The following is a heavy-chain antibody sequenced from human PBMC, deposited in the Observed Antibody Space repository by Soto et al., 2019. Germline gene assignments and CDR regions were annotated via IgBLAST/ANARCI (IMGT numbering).Heavy chain of an antibody. CDR2: LGAADNP. J-gene: IGHJ6*02. V-gene: IGHV3-13*05. CDR3: ARAYLGRLPRRADYYYAMDV. Sequence: EVQLVESGGGSVQPGKSLSLSCAASGFPFLDSEMNWVRQRTGKGLEWVSGLGAADNPYYIASVKGRFSVSRDNAQNSLYLQMNNLRVDDTAVYFCARAYLGRLPRRADYYYAMDVWGRGTTVTVSS. D-gene: IGHD1-26*01. CDR1: GFPFLDSE.